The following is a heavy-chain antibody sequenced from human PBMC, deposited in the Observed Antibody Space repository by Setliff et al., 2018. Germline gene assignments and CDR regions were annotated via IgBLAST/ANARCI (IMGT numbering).Heavy chain of an antibody. CDR1: GFTFDDYT. V-gene: IGHV3-43*01. Sequence: GGSLSLSCAASGFTFDDYTMHWVRQAPGKGLEWVSLISWDGGSTYYADSVKGRFTISRDNSKNSLYLQMNSLRTEDTALYYCAKDIGSSWYFGYYGMDVWGQGTTVTVSS. CDR3: AKDIGSSWYFGYYGMDV. CDR2: ISWDGGST. J-gene: IGHJ6*02. D-gene: IGHD6-13*01.